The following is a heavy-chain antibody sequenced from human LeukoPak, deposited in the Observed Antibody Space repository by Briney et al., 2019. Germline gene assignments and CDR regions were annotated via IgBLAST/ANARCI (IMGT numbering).Heavy chain of an antibody. CDR3: TTFPSFGELFLDY. V-gene: IGHV3-15*01. J-gene: IGHJ4*02. Sequence: PGGSLRLSCAGSGFTFRNVWMNWVRQAPGKGLEWVARIKSKTNGETTDYAAPVKGRFTISRDDSKNTLYLQMNSLKTEDTAVYYCTTFPSFGELFLDYWGQGTLVTVSS. CDR2: IKSKTNGETT. D-gene: IGHD3-10*01. CDR1: GFTFRNVW.